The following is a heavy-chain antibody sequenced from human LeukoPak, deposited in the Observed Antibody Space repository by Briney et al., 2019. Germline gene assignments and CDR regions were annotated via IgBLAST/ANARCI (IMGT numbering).Heavy chain of an antibody. CDR2: ISGSADST. V-gene: IGHV3-23*01. J-gene: IGHJ4*02. CDR3: AKVRWQFVDY. D-gene: IGHD5-24*01. CDR1: GFTFTTYV. Sequence: GGSLRLSCAASGFTFTTYVMGWVRQAPGKGLEWVSSISGSADSTYYADSVKGRFTISRDNSKNTLSLQMNSLRAEDTAVYYCAKVRWQFVDYWGQGTLVTVSS.